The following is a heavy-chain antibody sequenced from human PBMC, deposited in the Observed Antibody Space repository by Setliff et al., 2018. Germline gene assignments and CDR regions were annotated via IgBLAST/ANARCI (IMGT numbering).Heavy chain of an antibody. CDR1: GYTFTSYG. Sequence: ASVKVSCKASGYTFTSYGISWVRQAPGKGLEWMGGFDPEDGETIYAQKFQGRVTMTEDTSTDTAYMELSSLRSEDTAVYYCATGHVLRFLEGTEDYNHWFDPWGQGTLVTVSS. CDR2: FDPEDGET. CDR3: ATGHVLRFLEGTEDYNHWFDP. V-gene: IGHV1-24*01. D-gene: IGHD3-3*01. J-gene: IGHJ5*02.